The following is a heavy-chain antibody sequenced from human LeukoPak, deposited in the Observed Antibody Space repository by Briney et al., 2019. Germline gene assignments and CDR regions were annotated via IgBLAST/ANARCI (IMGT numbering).Heavy chain of an antibody. Sequence: SETLSLTCAVYGGSFSGYCWSWIRQPPGKGLEWIGEINHSGSTNYNPSLKSRVTISVDTSKNQFSLKLSSVTAADTAVYYCARKGRQQLSTWGQGTLVTVSS. J-gene: IGHJ5*02. V-gene: IGHV4-34*01. CDR2: INHSGST. CDR3: ARKGRQQLST. D-gene: IGHD6-13*01. CDR1: GGSFSGYC.